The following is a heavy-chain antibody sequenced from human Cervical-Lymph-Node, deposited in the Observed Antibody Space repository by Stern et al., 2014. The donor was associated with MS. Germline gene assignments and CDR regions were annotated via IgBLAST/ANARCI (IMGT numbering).Heavy chain of an antibody. J-gene: IGHJ6*02. CDR3: AGGGNYYYYAMDV. CDR1: GGSISSGGYY. D-gene: IGHD3-16*01. CDR2: IYFSAST. V-gene: IGHV4-31*03. Sequence: LQLQESGPGLVKPSQTLSLTCTVSGGSISSGGYYWSWIRQHPGKGLDWIGYIYFSASTYYNPSLKSRVTISVDTSKNQFSLRLSSVTAADTAVYYCAGGGNYYYYAMDVWGQGTTVTVSS.